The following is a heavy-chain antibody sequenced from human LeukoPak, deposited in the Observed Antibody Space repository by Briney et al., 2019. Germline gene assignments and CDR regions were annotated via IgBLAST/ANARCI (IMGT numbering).Heavy chain of an antibody. CDR3: ARRITIFGVADFSMDV. Sequence: GASVKVSCKASGYTFTGYYMHWVRQAPGQGLEWMGIINPSGGSTSYAQKFQGRVTMTRDTSTSTVYMELSSLRSEDTAVYYCARRITIFGVADFSMDVWGQGTTVTVSS. CDR2: INPSGGST. J-gene: IGHJ6*02. CDR1: GYTFTGYY. D-gene: IGHD3-3*01. V-gene: IGHV1-46*01.